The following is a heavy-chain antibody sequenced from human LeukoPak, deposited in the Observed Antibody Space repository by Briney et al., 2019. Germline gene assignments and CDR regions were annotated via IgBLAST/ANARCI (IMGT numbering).Heavy chain of an antibody. V-gene: IGHV4-39*07. J-gene: IGHJ3*02. CDR3: ARIDI. Sequence: SETLSLTCTVSGGSISSSSYYWGWIRRPPGKGLEWIGSIYYSGSTYYNPSLKSRVTISVDTSKNQFSLKLSSVTAADTAVYYCARIDIWGQGTMVTVSS. CDR1: GGSISSSSYY. CDR2: IYYSGST.